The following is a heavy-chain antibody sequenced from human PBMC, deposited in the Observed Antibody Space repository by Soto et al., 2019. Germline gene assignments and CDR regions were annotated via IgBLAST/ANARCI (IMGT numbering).Heavy chain of an antibody. D-gene: IGHD2-8*02. CDR3: ARGSGSADD. V-gene: IGHV3-48*01. J-gene: IGHJ4*02. CDR2: ISTSSSMI. Sequence: EVQLVESGGGLVQPGGSLRLSCLASGFTFCRYSMNWVRQAPGKGLEWLSDISTSSSMIYYADSVKGRFTISRDNAKNSLYLQMNSLRADDTAVYYCARGSGSADDWGQGTLVTVSS. CDR1: GFTFCRYS.